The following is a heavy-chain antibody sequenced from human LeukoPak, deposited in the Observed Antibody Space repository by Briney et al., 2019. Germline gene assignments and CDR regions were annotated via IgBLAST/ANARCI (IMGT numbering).Heavy chain of an antibody. D-gene: IGHD6-13*01. Sequence: PGGSLRLSCAASGFTFSSYGMHWVRQAPGKGLEWVAFIRYDGSNKYYADSVKGRFTISRDNSKNTLYLQMNSLRAEDTAVYYCAKDRSQQLVWEYYFDYWGQGTLVTVSS. V-gene: IGHV3-30*02. CDR1: GFTFSSYG. J-gene: IGHJ4*02. CDR2: IRYDGSNK. CDR3: AKDRSQQLVWEYYFDY.